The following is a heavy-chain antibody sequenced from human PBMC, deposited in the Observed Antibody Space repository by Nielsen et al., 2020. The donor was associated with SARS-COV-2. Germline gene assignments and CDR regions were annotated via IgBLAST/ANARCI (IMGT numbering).Heavy chain of an antibody. D-gene: IGHD3-16*01. J-gene: IGHJ4*02. CDR2: ISSSSSYI. CDR3: ARGGGVWGNNAIDY. V-gene: IGHV3-21*04. Sequence: WIRQPAGHGQALVSSISSSSSYIYDADSVKGRCTITIDKAKISLYLQLNSLRADDTAVYYCARGGGVWGNNAIDYWGQGTLVTVSS.